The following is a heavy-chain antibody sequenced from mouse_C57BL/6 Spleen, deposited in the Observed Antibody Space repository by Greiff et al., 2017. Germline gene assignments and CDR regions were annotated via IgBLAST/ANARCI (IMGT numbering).Heavy chain of an antibody. CDR1: GYTFTSYW. D-gene: IGHD2-5*01. CDR2: IDPNSGGT. J-gene: IGHJ4*01. V-gene: IGHV1-72*01. Sequence: QVQLQQPGAELVKPGASVKLSCKASGYTFTSYWMHWVKQRPGRGLEWIGRIDPNSGGTKYNEKFKSKATLTVDKPSSTAYMQLSSLTSEDSAVYYCARENYYSNYGGEYYAMDYWGQGTSVTVSS. CDR3: ARENYYSNYGGEYYAMDY.